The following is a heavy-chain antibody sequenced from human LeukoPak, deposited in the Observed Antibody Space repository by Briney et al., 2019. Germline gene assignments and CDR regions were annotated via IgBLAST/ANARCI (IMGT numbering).Heavy chain of an antibody. CDR1: GFTFSSYA. J-gene: IGHJ6*02. D-gene: IGHD3-10*01. CDR3: AKSRPYYYGSGSHSGLYGMDV. CDR2: ISGSGDTT. Sequence: GGSLRLSCAGSGFTFSSYAMTWVRQAPGKGLEWVSVISGSGDTTYYADSVKGRFTISRDNSKNTLYLQMNSLKAEDTAVYYCAKSRPYYYGSGSHSGLYGMDVWGQGTTVTVFS. V-gene: IGHV3-23*01.